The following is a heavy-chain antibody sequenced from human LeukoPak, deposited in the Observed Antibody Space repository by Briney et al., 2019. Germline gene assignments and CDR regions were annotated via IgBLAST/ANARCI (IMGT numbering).Heavy chain of an antibody. CDR2: IHTSGTT. D-gene: IGHD3/OR15-3a*01. CDR1: GGSISSYY. V-gene: IGHV4-4*07. CDR3: ARYEEFSTGYSASSPRHYFDH. J-gene: IGHJ4*02. Sequence: SETLSLTCTVSGGSISSYYWSFIRQSAGTGLEWLGRIHTSGTTYYKPSLESRVTISVDTAKNQISLKLSSVTAADTAVYYCARYEEFSTGYSASSPRHYFDHWGQGTLVTVSS.